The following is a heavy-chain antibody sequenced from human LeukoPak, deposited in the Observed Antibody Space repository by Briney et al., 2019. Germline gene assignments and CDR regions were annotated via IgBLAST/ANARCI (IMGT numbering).Heavy chain of an antibody. CDR2: IKQDGSEK. Sequence: GGSLRLSCAASGFTFSSYWMSWVRQAPGKGLEWVANIKQDGSEKYYVDSVKGRFTISRDNAKNSLYLQMNSLRAEDTAVYYCAKDKGRGYSYGYAVYWGQGTLVTVSS. CDR1: GFTFSSYW. CDR3: AKDKGRGYSYGYAVY. D-gene: IGHD5-18*01. J-gene: IGHJ4*02. V-gene: IGHV3-7*01.